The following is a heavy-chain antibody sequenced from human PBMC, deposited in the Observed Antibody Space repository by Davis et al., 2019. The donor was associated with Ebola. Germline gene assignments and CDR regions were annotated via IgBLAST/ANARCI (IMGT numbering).Heavy chain of an antibody. CDR3: ARETTQRWLQTDY. CDR2: IVVGSGNT. CDR1: GFTFTSSA. J-gene: IGHJ4*02. Sequence: SVKVSCKASGFTFTSSAMQWVRQARGQRLEWIGWIVVGSGNTNYAQKFQERVTITRDMSTSTAYMELSSLRSEDTAVYYCARETTQRWLQTDYWGQGTLVTVSS. D-gene: IGHD5-24*01. V-gene: IGHV1-58*02.